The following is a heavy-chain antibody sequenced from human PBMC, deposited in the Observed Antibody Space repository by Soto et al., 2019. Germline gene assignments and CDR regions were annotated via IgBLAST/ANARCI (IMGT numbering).Heavy chain of an antibody. CDR1: GGSITSYH. CDR3: ARDRSGGYNWFDP. D-gene: IGHD2-15*01. CDR2: IYYSGSS. Sequence: PSETLSLTCTVSGGSITSYHWSWIRQSPGKGLEWIGNIYYSGSSNYNPSLESRVTISVDTSKNQFSLRLSSVTAADTAVYYCARDRSGGYNWFDPWGQGTLVTVPQ. V-gene: IGHV4-59*12. J-gene: IGHJ5*02.